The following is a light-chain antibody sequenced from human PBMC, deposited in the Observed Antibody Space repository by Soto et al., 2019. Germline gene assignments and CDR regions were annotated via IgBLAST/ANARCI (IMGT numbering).Light chain of an antibody. CDR2: DVT. J-gene: IGLJ3*02. Sequence: QSALTQPRSVSGSPGQSVTISYTGTSSDVGGYNYVSWYQQHPGKAPRVLIYDVTKRPSGVPDRFSGSKSGNTASLTISGLQAEDEANYYCCSYTGTYTWVFGGGTKVTVL. CDR3: CSYTGTYTWV. CDR1: SSDVGGYNY. V-gene: IGLV2-11*01.